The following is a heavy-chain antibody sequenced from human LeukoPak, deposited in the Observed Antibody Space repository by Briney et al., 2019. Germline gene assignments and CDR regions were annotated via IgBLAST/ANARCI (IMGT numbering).Heavy chain of an antibody. Sequence: ASVKVSCKASGYTFTGYYMQWVRQARGQRLEWIGWIVVGSGNTNYAQKFQERVTITRDMSTSTAYMELSSLRSEDTAVYYCAADKQLFPYSSSWYGYGFDYWGQGTLVTVSS. D-gene: IGHD6-13*01. V-gene: IGHV1-58*02. CDR2: IVVGSGNT. CDR1: GYTFTGYY. CDR3: AADKQLFPYSSSWYGYGFDY. J-gene: IGHJ4*02.